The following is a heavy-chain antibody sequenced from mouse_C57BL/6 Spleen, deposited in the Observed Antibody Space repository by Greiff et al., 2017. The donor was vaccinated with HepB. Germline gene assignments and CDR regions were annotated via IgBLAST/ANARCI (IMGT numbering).Heavy chain of an antibody. CDR3: AHYDYGDYAMDY. V-gene: IGHV3-6*01. Sequence: VQLKHSGPGLVKPSQSLSLTCSVTGYSITSGYYWNWIRQFPGNKLEWMGYISYDGSNNYNPSLKNRISITRDTSKNQFFLKLNSVTTEDTATYYCAHYDYGDYAMDYWGQGTSVTVSS. CDR1: GYSITSGYY. J-gene: IGHJ4*01. D-gene: IGHD2-4*01. CDR2: ISYDGSN.